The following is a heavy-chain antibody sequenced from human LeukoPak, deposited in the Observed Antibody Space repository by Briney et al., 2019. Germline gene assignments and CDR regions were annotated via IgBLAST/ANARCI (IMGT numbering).Heavy chain of an antibody. CDR3: AREDSSNWNWFDP. Sequence: SETLSLTCTVSGGSISSGSYYWSWIRQPAGKGLEWIGRIYTSGSTNYNPSLKSRVTISVDTSKNQFSLKLSSVTVADTAVYYCAREDSSNWNWFDPWGQGTLVTVSS. V-gene: IGHV4-61*02. D-gene: IGHD6-13*01. J-gene: IGHJ5*02. CDR2: IYTSGST. CDR1: GGSISSGSYY.